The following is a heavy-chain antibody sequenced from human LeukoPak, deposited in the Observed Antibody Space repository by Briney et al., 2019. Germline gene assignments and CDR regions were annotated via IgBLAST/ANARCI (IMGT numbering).Heavy chain of an antibody. J-gene: IGHJ1*01. CDR1: GGSISSGDYY. CDR2: INHSGST. V-gene: IGHV4-39*07. CDR3: ARVLRTPARRAEYFQH. Sequence: PSETLSLTCTVSGGSISSGDYYWSWIRQPPGKGLEWIGEINHSGSTNYNPSLKSRVTISVDTSKNQFSLKLSSVTAADTAVYYCARVLRTPARRAEYFQHWGQGTLVTVSS.